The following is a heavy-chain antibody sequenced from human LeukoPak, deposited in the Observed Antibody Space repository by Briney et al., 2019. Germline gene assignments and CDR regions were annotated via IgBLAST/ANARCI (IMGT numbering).Heavy chain of an antibody. CDR1: GGSISSTGSY. CDR2: IYHSGST. CDR3: ARRNLGAFDI. V-gene: IGHV4-39*07. Sequence: SETLSLTCTVSGGSISSTGSYWGWIRQPPGKGLEWIGSIYHSGSTYYNPSLKSRVTISVDTSKNQFSLKLSPVTAADTAVYYCARRNLGAFDIWGQGTMVTVSS. J-gene: IGHJ3*02.